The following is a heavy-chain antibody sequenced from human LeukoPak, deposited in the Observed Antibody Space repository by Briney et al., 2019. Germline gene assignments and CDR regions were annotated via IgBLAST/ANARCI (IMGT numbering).Heavy chain of an antibody. CDR3: ARAVDATGVSWFDP. CDR1: GYTFTTYA. D-gene: IGHD2-15*01. Sequence: RASLRVSCTASGYTFTTYAISWVRQAPGQGLEWMGGIIPIFGTANYAQKFQGRVTITADESTSTAYMELSSLRSEDTAVYYCARAVDATGVSWFDPWGQGTLVTVSS. V-gene: IGHV1-69*13. J-gene: IGHJ5*02. CDR2: IIPIFGTA.